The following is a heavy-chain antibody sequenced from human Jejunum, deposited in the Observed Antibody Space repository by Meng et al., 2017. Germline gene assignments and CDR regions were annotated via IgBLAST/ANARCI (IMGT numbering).Heavy chain of an antibody. CDR2: IHHSGSP. Sequence: QLQLLQWGAGLLKPSETLSLTCTGYGASFTDYYWNWIRQHPGKGLEWIGEIHHSGSPNYNPSLESRVTISRDTSKKQFSLRLSSVTAADTAVYYCARRIRGGSYLGWGQGTLVTVSS. J-gene: IGHJ4*02. V-gene: IGHV4-34*01. CDR1: GASFTDYY. CDR3: ARRIRGGSYLG. D-gene: IGHD1-26*01.